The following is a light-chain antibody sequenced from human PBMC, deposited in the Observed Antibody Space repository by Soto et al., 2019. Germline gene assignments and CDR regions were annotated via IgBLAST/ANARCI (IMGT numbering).Light chain of an antibody. CDR1: SSDVGGYNY. Sequence: QSALTQPRSVSGSPGQSVTISCTGTSSDVGGYNYVSWYQQHPGKAPKLIIYDVSKRPSGVPDRFSGSKSGNTASLTISGLQAEDEADYSCCSYAGSPHVVFGGGTKLTVL. J-gene: IGLJ2*01. CDR3: CSYAGSPHVV. V-gene: IGLV2-11*01. CDR2: DVS.